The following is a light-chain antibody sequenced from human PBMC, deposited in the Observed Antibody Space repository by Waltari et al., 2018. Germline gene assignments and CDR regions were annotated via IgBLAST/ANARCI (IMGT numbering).Light chain of an antibody. CDR3: QQYNTYSS. V-gene: IGKV1-5*03. CDR1: QSISNY. CDR2: KAS. Sequence: DIQMTQSPSTLSASVGDTLPITCRTSQSISNYLAWYQQKPGKAPKLLIYKASSSGSGVPSRFSGSGSGTKFTLTISSLQPDDFATYYCQQYNTYSSFGQGTKLEIK. J-gene: IGKJ2*03.